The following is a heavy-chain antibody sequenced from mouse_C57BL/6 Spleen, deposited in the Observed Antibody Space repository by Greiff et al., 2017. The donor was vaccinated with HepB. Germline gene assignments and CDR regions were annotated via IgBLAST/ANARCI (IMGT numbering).Heavy chain of an antibody. CDR3: ARSNYGSSYWFAY. CDR2: IYPRDGST. CDR1: GYTFTSYD. Sequence: QVQLVESGPELVKPGASVKLSCKASGYTFTSYDINWVKQRPGRGLEWIGWIYPRDGSTKYNEKFKGKATLTVDTSSSTAYMELHSLTSEDSAVYFCARSNYGSSYWFAYWGQGTLVTVSA. V-gene: IGHV1-85*01. D-gene: IGHD1-1*01. J-gene: IGHJ3*01.